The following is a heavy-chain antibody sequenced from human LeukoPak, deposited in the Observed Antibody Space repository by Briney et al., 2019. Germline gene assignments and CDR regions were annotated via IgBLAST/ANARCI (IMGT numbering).Heavy chain of an antibody. V-gene: IGHV3-21*01. J-gene: IGHJ5*02. CDR2: ITTAPSRM. D-gene: IGHD6-6*01. CDR1: GFTFDSYA. Sequence: KTGGSLRLSCAASGFTFDSYAMIWVRQPPGKGLEWVSSITTAPSRMYYAASVKGRFAISRDNAKKSLYLQMDSLRVEDTAVYYCARGREGITARWWVEETRWHFLDPWGQGTLVTVSS. CDR3: ARGREGITARWWVEETRWHFLDP.